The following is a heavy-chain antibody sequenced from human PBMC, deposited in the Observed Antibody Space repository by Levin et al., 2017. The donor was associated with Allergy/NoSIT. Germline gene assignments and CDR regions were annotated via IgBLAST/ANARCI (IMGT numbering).Heavy chain of an antibody. J-gene: IGHJ3*02. D-gene: IGHD3-9*01. V-gene: IGHV4-34*01. CDR2: INHSGST. CDR1: GGSFSGSY. CDR3: ARVSYYDILTGYLGMDAFDI. Sequence: SQTLSLTCAVYGGSFSGSYWSWIRQPPGKGLEWIGEINHSGSTNYNPSLKSRVTISVDTSKNQFSLKLSSVTAADTAVYYCARVSYYDILTGYLGMDAFDIWGQGTMVTVSS.